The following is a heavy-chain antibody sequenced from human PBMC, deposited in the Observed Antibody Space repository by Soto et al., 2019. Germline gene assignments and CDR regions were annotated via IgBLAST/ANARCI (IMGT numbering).Heavy chain of an antibody. CDR1: GFTFSSYA. V-gene: IGHV3-23*01. Sequence: GGSLRLSCAASGFTFSSYAMSWVRQAPGKGLEWVSAISGSGGSTYYADSVKGRFTISRDNSKNTLYLQMNSLRAEDTAVYYCAKEQRVRGVSRYYYYGMDVWGQGTTVTVSS. CDR3: AKEQRVRGVSRYYYYGMDV. CDR2: ISGSGGST. J-gene: IGHJ6*02. D-gene: IGHD3-10*01.